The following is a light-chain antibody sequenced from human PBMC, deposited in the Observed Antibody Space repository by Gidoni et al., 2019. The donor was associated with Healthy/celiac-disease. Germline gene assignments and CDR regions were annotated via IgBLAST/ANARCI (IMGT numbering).Light chain of an antibody. J-gene: IGKJ5*01. CDR1: QGISSY. CDR3: QQLNSYPWIT. V-gene: IGKV1-9*01. Sequence: DIRLTQSQSFLSASVGDRVTITCRASQGISSYLAWYQQKPGKAPKLLIYAASTLQSGVPSRFSGSGSGTEFTLTISSLQPEDFATYYCQQLNSYPWITFGQGTRLEIK. CDR2: AAS.